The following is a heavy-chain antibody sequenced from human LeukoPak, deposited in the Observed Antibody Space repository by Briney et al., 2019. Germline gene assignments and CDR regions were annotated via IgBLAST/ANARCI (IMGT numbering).Heavy chain of an antibody. CDR3: ARDTRDAFDI. J-gene: IGHJ3*02. CDR1: GGSISGFY. CDR2: VYYSGNT. Sequence: PSETLSLTCTVSGGSISGFYWNWIPQPPGKGLEWIGYVYYSGNTNYNPSLKSRVTISLDTSKNQFSLKLRSVTAADTAVYYCARDTRDAFDIWGQGTMVTVSS. V-gene: IGHV4-59*01.